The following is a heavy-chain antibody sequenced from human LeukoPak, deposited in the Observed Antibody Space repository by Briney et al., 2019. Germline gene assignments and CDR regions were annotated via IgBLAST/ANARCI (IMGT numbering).Heavy chain of an antibody. V-gene: IGHV3-21*01. D-gene: IGHD2-15*01. J-gene: IGHJ6*02. CDR1: GFTFDDYA. CDR3: ARVGYCSGGSCYYYYGMDV. CDR2: ISSSSSYI. Sequence: PGGSLRLSCAASGFTFDDYAMHWVRQAPGKGLEWVSSISSSSSYIYYADSVKGRFTISRDNAKNSLYLQMNSLRAEDTAVYYCARVGYCSGGSCYYYYGMDVWGQGTTVTVSS.